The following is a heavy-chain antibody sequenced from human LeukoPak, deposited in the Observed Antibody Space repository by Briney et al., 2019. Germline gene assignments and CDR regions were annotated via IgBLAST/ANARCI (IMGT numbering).Heavy chain of an antibody. CDR2: IIPIFGTA. D-gene: IGHD4-23*01. CDR1: GGTFSSYA. Sequence: SVKVSCKASGGTFSSYAISWVRQAPGQGLEWMGGIIPIFGTANYAQKFQGRVTITADESTSTAYMELSSLRSEDTAVYYCARRSTVVTPEAFDIWGQGTMVTVSS. CDR3: ARRSTVVTPEAFDI. J-gene: IGHJ3*02. V-gene: IGHV1-69*13.